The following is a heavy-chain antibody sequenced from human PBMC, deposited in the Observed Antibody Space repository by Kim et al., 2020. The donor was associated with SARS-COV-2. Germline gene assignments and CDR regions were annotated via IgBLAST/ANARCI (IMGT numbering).Heavy chain of an antibody. CDR1: GFSFSSQW. CDR3: ARAEI. J-gene: IGHJ4*02. V-gene: IGHV3-7*01. CDR2: INPAGSDK. Sequence: GGSLRLSCAASGFSFSSQWMRWVRQAPGKGLEWVANINPAGSDKSYVNSVKGRFTISRDNVMNSLYLQMDSLRAEDTAVYYCARAEIWGQGILVTVSS.